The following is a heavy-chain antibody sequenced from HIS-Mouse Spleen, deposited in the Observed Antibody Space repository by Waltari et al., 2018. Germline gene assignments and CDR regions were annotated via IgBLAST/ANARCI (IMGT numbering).Heavy chain of an antibody. J-gene: IGHJ4*02. CDR3: ARGHDYSNYFDY. CDR1: GYTFTSSD. Sequence: QVQLVQSGAEVKKPGASVKVSCKASGYTFTSSDITWVRQATGKGLEWMGWMNPNSGNTGYAQKFQGRVTMTRNTSISTAYMELSSLRSEDTAVYYCARGHDYSNYFDYWGQGTLVTVSS. D-gene: IGHD4-4*01. CDR2: MNPNSGNT. V-gene: IGHV1-8*01.